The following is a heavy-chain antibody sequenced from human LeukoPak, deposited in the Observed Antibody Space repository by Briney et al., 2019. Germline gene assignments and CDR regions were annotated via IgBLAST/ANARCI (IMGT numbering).Heavy chain of an antibody. Sequence: GGSLGLSCAASGFTFSGSAMHWVRQASGKGLEWVGRIRSKANSYATAYAASVKGRFTISRDDSKNTAYLQMNSLKTEDTAVYYCTRSSDVFAVPDIWGQGTMVTVSS. D-gene: IGHD3-10*02. CDR2: IRSKANSYAT. V-gene: IGHV3-73*01. CDR3: TRSSDVFAVPDI. CDR1: GFTFSGSA. J-gene: IGHJ3*02.